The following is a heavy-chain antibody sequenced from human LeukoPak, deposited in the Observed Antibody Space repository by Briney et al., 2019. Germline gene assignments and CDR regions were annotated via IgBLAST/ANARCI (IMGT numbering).Heavy chain of an antibody. D-gene: IGHD3-10*01. CDR2: ISSSSSTI. Sequence: PGGSLRLSCAASGFTFSSYSMNWVRQAPGKGLEWVSYISSSSSTIYYADSVKGRFTISRDNAKNSLYLQMNSLRAEDTAVYYCARAPEPRLYGSGSYFDPWGQGTLVTVSS. V-gene: IGHV3-48*04. J-gene: IGHJ5*02. CDR3: ARAPEPRLYGSGSYFDP. CDR1: GFTFSSYS.